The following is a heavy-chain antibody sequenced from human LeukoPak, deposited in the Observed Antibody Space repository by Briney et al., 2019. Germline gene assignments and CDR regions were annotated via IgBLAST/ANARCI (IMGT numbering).Heavy chain of an antibody. CDR2: ISSSSTI. CDR3: ARGGTAVGGDY. J-gene: IGHJ4*02. CDR1: GFTFSSYS. D-gene: IGHD6-19*01. Sequence: GGSLRLSCAASGFTFSSYSMNWVRQAPGKGLEWVSYISSSSTIYYPDSVKGRFTISRDNAKNSLHLQMNSLRAEDTAVYYCARGGTAVGGDYWGQGTLVTVSS. V-gene: IGHV3-48*01.